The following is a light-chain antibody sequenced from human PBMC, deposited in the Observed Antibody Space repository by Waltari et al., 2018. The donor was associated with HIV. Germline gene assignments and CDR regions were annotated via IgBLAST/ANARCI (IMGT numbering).Light chain of an antibody. J-gene: IGKJ4*01. CDR1: QGISSH. V-gene: IGKV1-9*01. Sequence: DIQLTQSPSFLSASVGDRVTITCRASQGISSHLAWYQQKPGKAPKLLIYSASTLQSGVPPRFSGSGSGTEFTLTISSLQPEDFATYYCQQVNSYPFTFGGGTKVEI. CDR3: QQVNSYPFT. CDR2: SAS.